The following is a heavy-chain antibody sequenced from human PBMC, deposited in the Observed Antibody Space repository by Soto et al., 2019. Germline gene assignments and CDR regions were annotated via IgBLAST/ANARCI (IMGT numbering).Heavy chain of an antibody. J-gene: IGHJ4*02. CDR1: GGTFSSYA. D-gene: IGHD6-13*01. CDR2: IIPIFGTA. V-gene: IGHV1-69*06. CDR3: ARDHFIAAAGYFDY. Sequence: EASVKVSCKASGGTFSSYAISWVRQAPGQGLEWMGGIIPIFGTANYAQKFQGRVTITADKSTSTAYMELSSLRSEDTAVYYCARDHFIAAAGYFDYWGQGTLVTVS.